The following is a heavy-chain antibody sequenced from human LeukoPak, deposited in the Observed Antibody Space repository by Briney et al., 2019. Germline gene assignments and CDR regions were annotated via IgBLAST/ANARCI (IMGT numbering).Heavy chain of an antibody. Sequence: PSETLSLTCTVSGGSISSYYWNWIRQPAGKGLEWIGRIYTSGSTYYNPSLKSRAIISVDKSKNQFSLRLSSVTAADTAVYYCARGLGDGYNRDWFDPWGQGTLVTVSS. CDR3: ARGLGDGYNRDWFDP. V-gene: IGHV4-4*07. D-gene: IGHD5-24*01. CDR1: GGSISSYY. J-gene: IGHJ5*02. CDR2: IYTSGST.